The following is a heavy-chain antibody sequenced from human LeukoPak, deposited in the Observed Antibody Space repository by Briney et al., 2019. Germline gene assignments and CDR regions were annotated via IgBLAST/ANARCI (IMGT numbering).Heavy chain of an antibody. Sequence: SETLSLTCTVSAGSVSNGNYYWSWLRQPPGKALEWIGYIYYTGTTYYIPSLEGRVTISVDTSKNQFSVKLNSVTAADTAVYYCARVCRIAAAGNPYYYYYGMDVWGQGTTVTVSS. J-gene: IGHJ6*02. D-gene: IGHD6-13*01. CDR3: ARVCRIAAAGNPYYYYYGMDV. CDR2: IYYTGTT. CDR1: AGSVSNGNYY. V-gene: IGHV4-61*01.